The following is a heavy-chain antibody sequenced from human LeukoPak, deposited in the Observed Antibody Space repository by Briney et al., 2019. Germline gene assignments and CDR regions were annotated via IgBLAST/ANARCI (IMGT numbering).Heavy chain of an antibody. Sequence: SQTLSLTCTVSGGSISSGGYYWSWIRQPPGKGLEWIGYIYYSGSTNYNPSLKSRVTISVDTSKNQFSLKLSSVTAADTAVYYCARHVGGYLWTSQYYFDYWGQGTLVTVSS. CDR2: IYYSGST. CDR3: ARHVGGYLWTSQYYFDY. D-gene: IGHD5-12*01. V-gene: IGHV4-61*08. J-gene: IGHJ4*02. CDR1: GGSISSGGYY.